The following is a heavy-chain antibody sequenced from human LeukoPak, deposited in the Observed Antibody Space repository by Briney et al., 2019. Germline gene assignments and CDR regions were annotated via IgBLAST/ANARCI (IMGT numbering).Heavy chain of an antibody. J-gene: IGHJ4*02. CDR2: IGDSGGDI. CDR1: GVAFSDCY. D-gene: IGHD2-2*01. CDR3: ARYARELDY. V-gene: IGHV3-11*01. Sequence: PGGSLRLSCAASGVAFSDCYMTWIRQAPGKGLEYISYIGDSGGDITYADSVRGRFTLSRDNAKNSLYLQMNSLRVEDTAVYYCARYARELDYWGQGSLVTVSS.